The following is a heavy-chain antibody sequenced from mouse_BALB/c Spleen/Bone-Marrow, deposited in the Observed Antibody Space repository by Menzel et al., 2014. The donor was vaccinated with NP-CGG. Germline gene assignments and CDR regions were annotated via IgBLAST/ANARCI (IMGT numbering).Heavy chain of an antibody. CDR1: GFTFTSYW. CDR3: GREIAAVDYAMDY. CDR2: INPSTGYS. J-gene: IGHJ4*01. D-gene: IGHD1-1*01. Sequence: VQLQQSGAELAKPGASVKMSCKASGFTFTSYWMHWVKQRPGQGLEWIGYINPSTGYSEYYQKFKDKATLTVDKSSSTAYREQSGLTAEDSAVYDCGREIAAVDYAMDYWGQGTSVIVSS. V-gene: IGHV1-7*01.